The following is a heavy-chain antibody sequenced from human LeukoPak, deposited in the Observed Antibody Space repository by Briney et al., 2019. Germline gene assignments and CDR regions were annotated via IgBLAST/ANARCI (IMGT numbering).Heavy chain of an antibody. J-gene: IGHJ4*02. CDR1: GYTFTSYA. CDR2: INAGNGST. Sequence: ASVKVSCKASGYTFTSYAMHWVRQAPGQRLEWMGWINAGNGSTKYSQKFQGRVTITRDTSASTAYMELSSLRSEDTAVYYCARVVYSSSWYGGLDYWGQGTLVTVSS. D-gene: IGHD6-13*01. V-gene: IGHV1-3*01. CDR3: ARVVYSSSWYGGLDY.